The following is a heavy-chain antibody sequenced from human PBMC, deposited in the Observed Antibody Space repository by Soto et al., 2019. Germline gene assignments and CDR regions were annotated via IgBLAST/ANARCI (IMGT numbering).Heavy chain of an antibody. Sequence: QVQLQQWGAGLLKPSETLSLTCAVYGGSFSGYYWSWIRQPPGKGLEWIGEINHSGSTNYNPSLKSRVTISVDTSKHQFSLKLSSVTAADTAVYYCAREALYCSGGSWHDDYWGQGTLVTVSS. V-gene: IGHV4-34*01. J-gene: IGHJ4*02. CDR1: GGSFSGYY. D-gene: IGHD2-15*01. CDR3: AREALYCSGGSWHDDY. CDR2: INHSGST.